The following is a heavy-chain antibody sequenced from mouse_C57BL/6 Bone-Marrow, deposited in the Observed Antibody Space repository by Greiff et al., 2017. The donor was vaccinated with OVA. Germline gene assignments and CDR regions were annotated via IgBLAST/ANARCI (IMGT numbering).Heavy chain of an antibody. CDR2: FQPYNDDT. CDR1: GYTFTTYP. Sequence: QVQLQQSGAELVKPGASVKMSCKASGYTFTTYPIEWMKQNHGKSLEWIGNFQPYNDDTKYNEKFKGKATLTVEKSSSTVYLELSRLTSDDSAVYYCARGEDYYGSSKGYFDVWGTGTTVTVSS. V-gene: IGHV1-47*01. D-gene: IGHD1-1*01. J-gene: IGHJ1*03. CDR3: ARGEDYYGSSKGYFDV.